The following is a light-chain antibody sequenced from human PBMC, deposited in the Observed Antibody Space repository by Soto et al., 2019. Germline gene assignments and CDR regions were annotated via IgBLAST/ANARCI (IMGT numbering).Light chain of an antibody. V-gene: IGLV1-40*01. CDR2: GNS. Sequence: QSVLTQPPSVSGAPGQWVTISCTGSSSNIGGGYDVHWYQQLPGTAPKLLIYGNSNRPSGVSDRFSGSKSGTSASLAITGLQAEDEADYYCQSYASSLSSTVFGGGTKLTVL. CDR3: QSYASSLSSTV. J-gene: IGLJ3*02. CDR1: SSNIGGGYD.